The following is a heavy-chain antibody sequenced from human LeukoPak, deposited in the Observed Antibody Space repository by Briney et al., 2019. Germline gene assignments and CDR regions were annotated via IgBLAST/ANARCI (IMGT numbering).Heavy chain of an antibody. CDR1: GFTFSNCD. D-gene: IGHD1-1*01. CDR3: ANKLERPRFDY. Sequence: PGGSLRLSCAASGFTFSNCDMNWVCQAPGKGLEWVSCISSSGGTIYYADSVRGRFSISRDNAKNSLYLQMNSLRADDTAVYYCANKLERPRFDYWGQGTLVTVSS. J-gene: IGHJ4*02. CDR2: ISSSGGTI. V-gene: IGHV3-48*03.